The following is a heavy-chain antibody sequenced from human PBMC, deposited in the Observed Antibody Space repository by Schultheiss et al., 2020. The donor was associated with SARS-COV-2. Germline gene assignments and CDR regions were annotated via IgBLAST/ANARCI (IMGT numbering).Heavy chain of an antibody. V-gene: IGHV3-21*01. CDR3: ARHSVGGGVRYSSSWYGNYYYYMDV. CDR2: ISSSSSYI. D-gene: IGHD6-13*01. CDR1: GFAFSRHV. J-gene: IGHJ6*03. Sequence: GGSLRLSCKGSGFAFSRHVMTWVRQAPGKGLEWVSSISSSSSYIYYADSVKGRFTISRDNAKNSLYLQMNSLRAEDTAVYYCARHSVGGGVRYSSSWYGNYYYYMDVWGKGTTVTVSS.